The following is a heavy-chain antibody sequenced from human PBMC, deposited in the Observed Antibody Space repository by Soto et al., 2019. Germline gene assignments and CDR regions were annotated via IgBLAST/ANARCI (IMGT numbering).Heavy chain of an antibody. CDR1: GFTFSSYG. D-gene: IGHD3-16*01. V-gene: IGHV3-33*01. CDR2: IWYDGSNK. CDR3: ARGGMGEMATSSFDY. J-gene: IGHJ4*02. Sequence: QVQLVESGGGVVQPGRSLRLSCAASGFTFSSYGMHWVRQAPGKGLEWVAVIWYDGSNKYYADSVKGRFTISRDNSKNTLYLQMNSLRAEDTAVYYCARGGMGEMATSSFDYWGQGTLVTVSS.